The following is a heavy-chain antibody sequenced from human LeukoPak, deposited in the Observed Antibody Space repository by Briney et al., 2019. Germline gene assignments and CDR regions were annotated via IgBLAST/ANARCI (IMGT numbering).Heavy chain of an antibody. V-gene: IGHV4-34*01. J-gene: IGHJ4*02. CDR1: GGSFSGYY. CDR2: INQSGST. CDR3: ARGRAFFD. Sequence: PSETLSLTCAVYGGSFSGYYWNWIRQPPGKVLEWIGEINQSGSTNYNPSLKSRVTISFDTSKNQFSLKLSSVTAADTAVYYCARGRAFFDWGQGTLVAVSS. D-gene: IGHD3-3*02.